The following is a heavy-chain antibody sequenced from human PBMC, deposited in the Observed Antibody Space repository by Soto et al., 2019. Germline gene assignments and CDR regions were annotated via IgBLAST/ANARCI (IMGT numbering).Heavy chain of an antibody. CDR3: ATLNGQETDYFDY. D-gene: IGHD2-8*01. CDR2: INHSGST. CDR1: GGSFSGYY. J-gene: IGHJ4*02. V-gene: IGHV4-34*01. Sequence: QVQLQQWGAGLLKPSETLSLTCAVYGGSFSGYYWSWIRQPPGKGLEWIGEINHSGSTNYNPSLKSRVTISVDTSKNQFSLKLSSVTAADTAVYYCATLNGQETDYFDYWGQGTLVTVSS.